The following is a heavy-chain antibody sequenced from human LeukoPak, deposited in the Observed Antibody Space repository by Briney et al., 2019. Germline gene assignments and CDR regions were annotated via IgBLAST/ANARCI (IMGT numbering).Heavy chain of an antibody. CDR1: GGSISKANSY. CDR2: SDYIGGT. D-gene: IGHD3-16*01. CDR3: ARSETGSILGLENWFDP. V-gene: IGHV4-39*01. J-gene: IGHJ5*02. Sequence: SETLSLTCTVSGGSISKANSYWGWIRQSPGKELEWIGSSDYIGGTTYNPSLKSRVTVSVDTSKNQFSLKLSSVTAADTAVYYCARSETGSILGLENWFDPWGQGTLVTVSS.